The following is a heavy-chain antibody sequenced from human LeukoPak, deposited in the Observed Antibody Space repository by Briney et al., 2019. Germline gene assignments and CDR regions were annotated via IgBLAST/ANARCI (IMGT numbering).Heavy chain of an antibody. Sequence: GASVKVSCKASGYTFTSYYMHWVRQAPGQGLEWMGIINPSGGSTSYAQKFQGRVTMTRDTSTSTVYMELSSLRSEDKAVYYCARVIRDCTNGLCYNHWFDPWGQGTLVTVSS. D-gene: IGHD2-8*01. V-gene: IGHV1-46*01. J-gene: IGHJ5*02. CDR3: ARVIRDCTNGLCYNHWFDP. CDR2: INPSGGST. CDR1: GYTFTSYY.